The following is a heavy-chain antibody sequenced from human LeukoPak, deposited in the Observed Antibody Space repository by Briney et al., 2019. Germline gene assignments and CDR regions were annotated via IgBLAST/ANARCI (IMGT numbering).Heavy chain of an antibody. CDR3: ARDSGVRGYYNY. V-gene: IGHV3-48*01. Sequence: GGSLRLSCEASGFTFTTYSVNWVRQAPGKGLERVSYISSSSSTTYYADSVKGRFIISRDNAKNSLYLQMNSLRAEDTAVYYCARDSGVRGYYNYWGQGTLVTVSS. CDR2: ISSSSSTT. D-gene: IGHD3-22*01. CDR1: GFTFTTYS. J-gene: IGHJ4*02.